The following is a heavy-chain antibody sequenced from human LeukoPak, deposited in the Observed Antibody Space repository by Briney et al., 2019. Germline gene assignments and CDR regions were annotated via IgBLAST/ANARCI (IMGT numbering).Heavy chain of an antibody. CDR2: ISSSSSTI. Sequence: GGSLRLSCAASGFTFSSYSMNWVRQAPGKGLEWVSYISSSSSTIYYADSVNCRFTISRDNAKNPLYLQMNSLRAEDTAVYYCERENRPYYYDSSGYVDAFDIWGQGTMVTVSS. CDR3: ERENRPYYYDSSGYVDAFDI. CDR1: GFTFSSYS. D-gene: IGHD3-22*01. J-gene: IGHJ3*02. V-gene: IGHV3-48*01.